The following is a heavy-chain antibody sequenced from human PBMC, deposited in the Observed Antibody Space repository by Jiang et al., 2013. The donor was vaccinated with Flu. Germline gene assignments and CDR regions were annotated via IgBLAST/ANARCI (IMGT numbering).Heavy chain of an antibody. CDR1: GGSISSYY. CDR3: ARAGVVVTADYYFDY. D-gene: IGHD2-21*02. J-gene: IGHJ4*02. CDR2: IYYSGST. Sequence: LLKPSETLSLTCTVSGGSISSYYWSWIRQPPGKGLEWIGYIYYSGSTNYNPSLKSRVTIXVDTSKNQFSLKLSSVTAADTAVYYCARAGVVVTADYYFDYWGQGTLVTVSS. V-gene: IGHV4-59*01.